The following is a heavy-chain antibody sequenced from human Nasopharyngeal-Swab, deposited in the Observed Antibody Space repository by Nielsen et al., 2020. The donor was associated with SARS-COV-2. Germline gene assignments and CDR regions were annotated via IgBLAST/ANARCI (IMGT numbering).Heavy chain of an antibody. CDR3: TTDFYFDY. CDR1: GFIFSASA. Sequence: GESLKISCAASGFIFSASAMHWVRQAPGKGLEWLGRIGDKDNNYATTYGASVKGRFTISRDDSKNTAFLQMDSLKTEDTALYYCTTDFYFDYWGQGTLVTVSS. CDR2: IGDKDNNYAT. V-gene: IGHV3-73*01. J-gene: IGHJ4*02.